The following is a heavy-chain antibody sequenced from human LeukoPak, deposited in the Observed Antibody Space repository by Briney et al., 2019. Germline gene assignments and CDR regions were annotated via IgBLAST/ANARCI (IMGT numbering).Heavy chain of an antibody. Sequence: PGKSLRLSCAASGFTFSGYPIHWVRQAPGKGLEWVAVISYDGSNKYYADSVKGRFTISRDNSKNTLYLQMNSLRAEDTAVYYCASAGYSSSWYYFDYWGQGTLVTVSS. V-gene: IGHV3-30-3*01. CDR2: ISYDGSNK. D-gene: IGHD6-13*01. J-gene: IGHJ4*02. CDR3: ASAGYSSSWYYFDY. CDR1: GFTFSGYP.